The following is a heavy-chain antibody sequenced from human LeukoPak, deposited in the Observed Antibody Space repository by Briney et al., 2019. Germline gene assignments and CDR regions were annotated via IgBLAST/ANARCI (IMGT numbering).Heavy chain of an antibody. D-gene: IGHD2-2*01. CDR1: GGSISSYY. CDR3: ARRLGYCSSTSCWYWFDP. CDR2: IYYSGRT. Sequence: SETLSLTCTVSGGSISSYYWSWIRQPPGKGLEWIGYIYYSGRTNYNPSLKSRVTISVDTSKNQFSLKLSSVTAADTAVYYCARRLGYCSSTSCWYWFDPWGQGTLVTVSS. J-gene: IGHJ5*02. V-gene: IGHV4-59*08.